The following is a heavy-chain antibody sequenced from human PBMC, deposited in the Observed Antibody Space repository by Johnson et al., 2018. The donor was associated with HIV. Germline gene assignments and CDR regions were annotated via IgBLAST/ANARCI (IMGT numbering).Heavy chain of an antibody. Sequence: VQLVESGGGVVQPGRSLRLSCAASGITFSSYAMHWVSQAPGRGLEWVANIKQDGSEKYYVDSVKGRFTISRDNAKNSLYLQMNSLRAEDTAVYYCARDDILGAFDIWGQGTMVTVSS. CDR3: ARDDILGAFDI. CDR2: IKQDGSEK. V-gene: IGHV3-7*01. J-gene: IGHJ3*02. CDR1: GITFSSYA. D-gene: IGHD2-15*01.